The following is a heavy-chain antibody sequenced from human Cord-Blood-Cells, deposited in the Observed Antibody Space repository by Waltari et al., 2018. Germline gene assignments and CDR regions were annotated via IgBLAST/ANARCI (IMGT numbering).Heavy chain of an antibody. J-gene: IGHJ4*02. V-gene: IGHV4-34*01. CDR1: GGSFSGYY. CDR2: INHSGST. Sequence: QVQLQQWGAGLLKPSETLSLTCAVYGGSFSGYYLSWIRQPPGKGLEWIGEINHSGSTNYNPSLKSRVTISVDTSKNQFSLKLSSVTAADTAVYYCARGLMLKGGGIPYWGQGTLVTVSS. D-gene: IGHD3-16*01. CDR3: ARGLMLKGGGIPY.